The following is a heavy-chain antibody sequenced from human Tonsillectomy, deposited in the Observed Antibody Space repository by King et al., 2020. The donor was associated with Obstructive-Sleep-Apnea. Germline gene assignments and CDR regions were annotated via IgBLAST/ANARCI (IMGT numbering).Heavy chain of an antibody. D-gene: IGHD3-10*01. Sequence: VQLVESGGGVVQPGRSLRLSCAASGFTFSSYGMHWVRQAPGKGLEWVAFIRYDGSNKYYADSVKGRFTISRDNSKNTLYLQMNSLRAEDTAVYYCAKDPSYGSGSYPSLYYYGMDVWGQGTTVTVSS. CDR1: GFTFSSYG. V-gene: IGHV3-30*02. CDR3: AKDPSYGSGSYPSLYYYGMDV. CDR2: IRYDGSNK. J-gene: IGHJ6*02.